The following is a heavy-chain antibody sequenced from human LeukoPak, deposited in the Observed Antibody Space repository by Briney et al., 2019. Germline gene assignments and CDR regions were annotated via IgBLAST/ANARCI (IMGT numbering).Heavy chain of an antibody. Sequence: SETLFLTWTVSGGSISSSSYYGGWIRQPPRKGLEWIWSIYYSGSTYHNPSLKGRVTISVDTSKNQFSLKLSSVTAADTAVYYCARLQAAMVTFFAFDIWGQGTMVTGSS. V-gene: IGHV4-39*01. J-gene: IGHJ3*02. CDR2: IYYSGST. CDR1: GGSISSSSYY. CDR3: ARLQAAMVTFFAFDI. D-gene: IGHD5-18*01.